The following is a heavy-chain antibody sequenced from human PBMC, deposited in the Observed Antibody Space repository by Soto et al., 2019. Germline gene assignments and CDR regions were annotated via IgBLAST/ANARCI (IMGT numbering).Heavy chain of an antibody. J-gene: IGHJ4*02. Sequence: SETLSLTCTVSGGSISSSSYYWGWIRQPPGKGLEWIGSIYYSGSTYYNPSLKSRVTISVDTSKNQFSLKLSSVTAADTAVHYCARQVLSYGDYRNWGQGTLVTVSS. CDR3: ARQVLSYGDYRN. V-gene: IGHV4-39*01. CDR1: GGSISSSSYY. D-gene: IGHD4-17*01. CDR2: IYYSGST.